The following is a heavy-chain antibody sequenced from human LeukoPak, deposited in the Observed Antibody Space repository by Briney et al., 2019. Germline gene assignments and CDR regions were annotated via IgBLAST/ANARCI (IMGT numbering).Heavy chain of an antibody. V-gene: IGHV1-18*04. Sequence: ASAKVSCKASGYTFTSYGISWVRQAPGQGLEWMGWISAYNGNTNYAQKLQGRVTMTTDTSTSTAYMELRSLRSDDTAVYYCARRGGYSGYDAMIDYWGQGTLVTVSS. D-gene: IGHD5-12*01. CDR2: ISAYNGNT. CDR1: GYTFTSYG. J-gene: IGHJ4*02. CDR3: ARRGGYSGYDAMIDY.